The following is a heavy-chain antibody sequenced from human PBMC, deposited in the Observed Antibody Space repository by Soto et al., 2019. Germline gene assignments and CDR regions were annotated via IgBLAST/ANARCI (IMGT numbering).Heavy chain of an antibody. V-gene: IGHV4-59*01. CDR3: ARGNDYGDYYFDY. CDR1: SGSISFYY. J-gene: IGHJ4*02. D-gene: IGHD4-17*01. Sequence: SETLSLTCTVSSGSISFYYWSWIRQPPGKGLEWIGYIYYRGSTNYNPSLKSRDNISVDTSKNQFSLKLSSVTAADTAVYYCARGNDYGDYYFDYWGQGTLVTVS. CDR2: IYYRGST.